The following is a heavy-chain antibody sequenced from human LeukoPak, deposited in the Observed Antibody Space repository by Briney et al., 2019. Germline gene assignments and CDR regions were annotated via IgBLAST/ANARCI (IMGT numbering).Heavy chain of an antibody. D-gene: IGHD3-10*01. V-gene: IGHV4-61*02. CDR1: GGPLSSGSYY. J-gene: IGHJ4*02. Sequence: PSDTLSLTCTVSGGPLSSGSYYWSWIRQPAGKGLEWIGRIYTSGSTNYNPSLKSRVTIPVDTSKNQFSLKLSSVTAADTAVYYCAGAPTYYGSGDYWGQGTLVTVSS. CDR3: AGAPTYYGSGDY. CDR2: IYTSGST.